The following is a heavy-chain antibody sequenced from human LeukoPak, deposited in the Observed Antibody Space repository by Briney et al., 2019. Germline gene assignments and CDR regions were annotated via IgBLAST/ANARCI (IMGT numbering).Heavy chain of an antibody. CDR2: LSYSGST. V-gene: IGHV4-39*07. CDR3: ASQSPGGTMIVVLIHDAFDI. D-gene: IGHD3-22*01. CDR1: GVSITSSSYY. Sequence: SETLSLTCTVSGVSITSSSYYWGWIRQPPGKGLEWIGSLSYSGSTYYHPSLKSRVTISVDTSKNQFSLKLSSVTAADTAVYYCASQSPGGTMIVVLIHDAFDIWGQGTMVTVSS. J-gene: IGHJ3*02.